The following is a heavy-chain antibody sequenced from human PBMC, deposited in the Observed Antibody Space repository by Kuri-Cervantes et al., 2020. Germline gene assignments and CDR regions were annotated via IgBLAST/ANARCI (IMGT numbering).Heavy chain of an antibody. CDR1: GYSISSGYY. J-gene: IGHJ6*02. Sequence: GSLRLSCAVSGYSISSGYYWGWIRQPPGKGLEWIGSIYHSGSTYYNPSLKSRVTISVDTSKNQFSLKLSSVTAADTAVYYCAKTSGGGLGYSLYYGMDVWGQGTTVTVSS. V-gene: IGHV4-38-2*01. D-gene: IGHD2-15*01. CDR2: IYHSGST. CDR3: AKTSGGGLGYSLYYGMDV.